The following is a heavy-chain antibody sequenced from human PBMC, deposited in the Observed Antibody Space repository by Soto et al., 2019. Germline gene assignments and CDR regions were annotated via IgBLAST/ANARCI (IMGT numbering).Heavy chain of an antibody. CDR1: GFTFRTHG. Sequence: PGGSLRLSCAVSGFTFRTHGMSWVRQAPGKGLEWVAGIRGSGSGADYAESVKGRFTFSRNNSKNTLYLQMHSLRLEDKAVYYCAKDKVNYDIFTADPGFDSWGQGTLVTVSS. V-gene: IGHV3-23*01. CDR3: AKDKVNYDIFTADPGFDS. CDR2: IRGSGSGA. D-gene: IGHD3-9*01. J-gene: IGHJ4*02.